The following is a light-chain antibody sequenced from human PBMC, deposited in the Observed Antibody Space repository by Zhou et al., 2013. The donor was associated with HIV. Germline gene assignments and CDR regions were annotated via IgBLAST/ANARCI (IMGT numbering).Light chain of an antibody. CDR3: QQYNKSLWT. V-gene: IGKV3-20*01. CDR1: QSVSNNF. J-gene: IGKJ1*01. CDR2: DAT. Sequence: ETVLTQSPGTLSLSPGERATLSCRASQSVSNNFLAWYQQKLGQAPRLLIFDATSRATGVPDRFSGDWSGTDFTLTISRLEAEDFAVYYCQQYNKSLWTFGQGTMVEIK.